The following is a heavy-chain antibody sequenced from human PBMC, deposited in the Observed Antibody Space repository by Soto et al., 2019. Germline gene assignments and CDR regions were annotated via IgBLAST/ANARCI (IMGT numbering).Heavy chain of an antibody. J-gene: IGHJ6*03. CDR1: GYSFTGYY. CDR3: ARIELEHPGYHNYSMDF. Sequence: GDSVKVSCKASGYSFTGYYMHWVRQAPGQGLEWMGWINPNSGVTNYAQKFQGRVTMTRDTSVSTAYMELGRLKSDDTAVYSCARIELEHPGYHNYSMDFWCHGPSGTV. CDR2: INPNSGVT. V-gene: IGHV1-2*02. D-gene: IGHD1-26*01.